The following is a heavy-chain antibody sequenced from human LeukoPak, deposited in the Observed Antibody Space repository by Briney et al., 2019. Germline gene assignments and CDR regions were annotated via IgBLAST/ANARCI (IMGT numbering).Heavy chain of an antibody. V-gene: IGHV3-33*06. CDR1: GFTFSRYG. Sequence: GRSLRLSCAASGFTFSRYGMHWVRQAPGKGLEWVAVIWYDGSITYYADPVMGRFTISKDNSRNMLYLQMNSLRAEDTAVYYCAKADEMNMDYWGQGTLVTVSS. D-gene: IGHD2/OR15-2a*01. CDR2: IWYDGSIT. J-gene: IGHJ4*02. CDR3: AKADEMNMDY.